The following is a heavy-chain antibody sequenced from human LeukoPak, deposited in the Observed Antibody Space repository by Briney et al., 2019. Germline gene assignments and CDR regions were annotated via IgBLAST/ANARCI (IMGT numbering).Heavy chain of an antibody. D-gene: IGHD5-24*01. CDR1: GYTFTGYY. CDR2: INPNSGDT. Sequence: ASVKFSCKASGYTFTGYYMHWVRQAPGQGFEWRGWINPNSGDTNYAQKFQGRVTMTRDTSISTAHMELSRLRSDDTAVYYCARGGFGYNPLDYWGQGTLVTVSS. J-gene: IGHJ4*02. CDR3: ARGGFGYNPLDY. V-gene: IGHV1-2*02.